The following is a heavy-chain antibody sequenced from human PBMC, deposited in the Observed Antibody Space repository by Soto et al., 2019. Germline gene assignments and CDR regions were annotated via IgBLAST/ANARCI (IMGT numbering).Heavy chain of an antibody. CDR1: GGTFSSYT. V-gene: IGHV1-69*04. Sequence: SVKVSCKASGGTFSSYTISWVRQAPGQGLEWMGRIIPILGIANYAQKFQGRVTITADKSTSTAYMELSSLRSEDTAVYYCAREREIYEVPAAIYYFDYWGQGTLVTVSS. CDR2: IIPILGIA. CDR3: AREREIYEVPAAIYYFDY. J-gene: IGHJ4*02. D-gene: IGHD2-2*01.